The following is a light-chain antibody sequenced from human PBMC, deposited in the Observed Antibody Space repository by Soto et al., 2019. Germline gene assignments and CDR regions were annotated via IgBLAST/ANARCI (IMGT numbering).Light chain of an antibody. CDR2: GVS. CDR1: SSDFGDDKY. CDR3: GSFTTNRIVV. V-gene: IGLV2-14*01. J-gene: IGLJ2*01. Sequence: QSALTQPAAVSGSPGQSITMSCTGSSSDFGDDKYVTWYQQQPGKGTNLLIYGVSKRPSGVSNRFSGSKSDNTASLTISGLEGEEEADYIGGSFTTNRIVVFGGGTKLTVL.